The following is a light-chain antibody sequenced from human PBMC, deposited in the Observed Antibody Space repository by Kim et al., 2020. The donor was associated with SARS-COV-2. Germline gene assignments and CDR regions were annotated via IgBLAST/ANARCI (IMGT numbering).Light chain of an antibody. CDR3: QQSYSTPRIT. CDR2: AAA. J-gene: IGKJ3*01. Sequence: SVGDTCTITCRASQSISSYLKWYQQKPGKAPKLLIYAAASLQSGVPSRFSGSGSGTDFTLTISSLQPEDFATYYCQQSYSTPRITFGPGTKVDIK. CDR1: QSISSY. V-gene: IGKV1-39*01.